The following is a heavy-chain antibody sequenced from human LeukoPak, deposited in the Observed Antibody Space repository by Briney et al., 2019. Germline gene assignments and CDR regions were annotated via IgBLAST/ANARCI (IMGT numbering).Heavy chain of an antibody. V-gene: IGHV4-39*01. J-gene: IGHJ3*02. CDR3: ATPYSGGYHGLDI. CDR2: IYYSGST. CDR1: GGSISSSTYY. Sequence: SGTLSLTCTVSGGSISSSTYYWGWIRQPPGKGLEWIGSIYYSGSTYYNPSLKSRVTISVDTSKNQFSLKLNSVTAADTAVYYCATPYSGGYHGLDIWGQGTMVTVSS. D-gene: IGHD1-26*01.